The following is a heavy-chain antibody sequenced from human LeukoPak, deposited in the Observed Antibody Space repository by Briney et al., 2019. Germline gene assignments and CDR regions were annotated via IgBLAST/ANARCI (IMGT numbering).Heavy chain of an antibody. D-gene: IGHD1-1*01. CDR1: GFTFSSYA. CDR3: PREQLVERADAFDI. J-gene: IGHJ3*02. CDR2: ISSSGSTI. Sequence: GGSLRLFCAASGFTFSSYAMSWVRQAPGKGLEWVSYISSSGSTIYYADSVKGRFTISRDNAKNSLYLQMNSLRAEDTAVYYCPREQLVERADAFDIWGQGTMVTVSS. V-gene: IGHV3-48*03.